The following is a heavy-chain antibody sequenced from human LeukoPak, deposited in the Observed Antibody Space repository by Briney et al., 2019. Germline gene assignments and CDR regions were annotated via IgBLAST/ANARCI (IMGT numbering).Heavy chain of an antibody. CDR3: ARYRYCSSTSCSRIFDY. Sequence: ASVKVSCKASGYTFTGYYMHWVRQAPGQGLEWMGRINPNSGGTNYAQKFQGRVTMTRDTSISTAYMELSRLRSDDTAVYYCARYRYCSSTSCSRIFDYWGQGTLVIVSS. CDR2: INPNSGGT. CDR1: GYTFTGYY. D-gene: IGHD2-2*01. V-gene: IGHV1-2*06. J-gene: IGHJ4*02.